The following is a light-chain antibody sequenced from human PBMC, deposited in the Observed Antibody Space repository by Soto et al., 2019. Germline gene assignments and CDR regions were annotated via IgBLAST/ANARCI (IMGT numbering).Light chain of an antibody. CDR3: HQYYSLPLT. CDR2: WAS. J-gene: IGKJ4*01. V-gene: IGKV4-1*01. CDR1: QTVLYSTNNKNY. Sequence: DIVMTQSPDSLAVSLGERATINCRSSQTVLYSTNNKNYLAWYQQKRGQPPKLLISWASTRESGVPDRFSGSGSATDFTLTISSLQAEDVAVYYCHQYYSLPLTFGGGTKVEIK.